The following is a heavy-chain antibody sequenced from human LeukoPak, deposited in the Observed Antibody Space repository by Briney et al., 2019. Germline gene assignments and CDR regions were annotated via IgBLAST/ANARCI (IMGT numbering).Heavy chain of an antibody. CDR2: IYHSGSI. J-gene: IGHJ6*03. CDR1: GYSISSGYY. CDR3: ARVQYSSSSGYGYYYYYYMDV. V-gene: IGHV4-38-2*01. D-gene: IGHD6-6*01. Sequence: SETLSLTCAGSGYSISSGYYWGWIRQPPGKGLEGIGSIYHSGSIYYNPSLKSRVTISVDTSKNEFSLKLSSVTAADTVVYYCARVQYSSSSGYGYYYYYYMDVWGKGTTVTVSS.